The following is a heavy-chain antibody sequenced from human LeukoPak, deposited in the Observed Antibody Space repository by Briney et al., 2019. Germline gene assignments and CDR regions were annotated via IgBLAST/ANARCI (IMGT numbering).Heavy chain of an antibody. CDR3: ARDDYGDLQYFED. CDR2: VNPNDGGT. CDR1: GYIFTVFF. D-gene: IGHD4-17*01. J-gene: IGHJ4*02. V-gene: IGHV1-2*02. Sequence: GASVKVSCKASGYIFTVFFLHWVRQAPGQGLEWMGLVNPNDGGTIYAQNFQGRVTLTRDTSISTAYMELSRLRSDDTAVYYSARDDYGDLQYFEDWGQGTLVTVSS.